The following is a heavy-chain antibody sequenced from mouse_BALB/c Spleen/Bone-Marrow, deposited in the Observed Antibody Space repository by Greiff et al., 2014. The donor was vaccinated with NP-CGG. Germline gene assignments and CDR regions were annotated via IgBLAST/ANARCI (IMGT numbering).Heavy chain of an antibody. V-gene: IGHV1-80*01. J-gene: IGHJ2*01. D-gene: IGHD1-2*01. CDR3: TRSTATFDY. CDR1: GYAFSAYW. CDR2: IYPGDGDT. Sequence: QVQLQQSGAELVRPGSSVKISCKASGYAFSAYWMNWVKQRPGQGLEWIGQIYPGDGDTNYNGKFKGKATLTADKSSSTAYMQLSSLTPEDSAVYFCTRSTATFDYWGQGTTLTVSS.